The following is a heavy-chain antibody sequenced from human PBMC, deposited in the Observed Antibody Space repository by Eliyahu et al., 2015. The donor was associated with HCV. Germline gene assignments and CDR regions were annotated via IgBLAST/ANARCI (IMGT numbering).Heavy chain of an antibody. J-gene: IGHJ3*02. V-gene: IGHV3-48*03. CDR3: ARASGKQLWPADDAFDI. CDR2: ISSSGSTI. CDR1: GFTFSSYE. Sequence: EVQLVESGGGLVQPGGSLRLSCAASGFTFSSYEMNWVRQAPGKGLEWVSYISSSGSTIYYADSVKGRFTISRDNAKNSLYLQMNSLRAEDTAVYYCARASGKQLWPADDAFDIWGQGTMVTVSS. D-gene: IGHD5-18*01.